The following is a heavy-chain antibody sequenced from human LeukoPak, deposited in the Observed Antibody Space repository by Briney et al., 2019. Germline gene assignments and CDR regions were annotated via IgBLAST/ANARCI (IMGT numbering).Heavy chain of an antibody. Sequence: GGSLRLSCAGSGFTFSRTAMSWVRQGPGKGLEWVSAISGSGGSTYSSDSVKGRFTISRDNSKNTLYLQMNSLRAEDTAVYYCAKNFDSSGYYYFDYWGQGTLVTVSS. J-gene: IGHJ4*02. CDR3: AKNFDSSGYYYFDY. CDR2: ISGSGGST. V-gene: IGHV3-23*01. D-gene: IGHD3-22*01. CDR1: GFTFSRTA.